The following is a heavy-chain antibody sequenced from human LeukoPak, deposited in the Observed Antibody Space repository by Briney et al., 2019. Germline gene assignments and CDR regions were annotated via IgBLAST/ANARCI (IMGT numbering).Heavy chain of an antibody. CDR2: ISNTGGST. CDR3: SKLLGTIYPLWGMDV. CDR1: GVTFSKYA. V-gene: IGHV3-23*01. D-gene: IGHD2-21*01. J-gene: IGHJ6*02. Sequence: RAGGSLRLSCTVSGVTFSKYAMTWFRQAPGKGLEWVSGISNTGGSTYYADSVKGRFTISRDNSKSTLYLQMNSLRAEDTAVYYCSKLLGTIYPLWGMDVWGQGTTVTVPS.